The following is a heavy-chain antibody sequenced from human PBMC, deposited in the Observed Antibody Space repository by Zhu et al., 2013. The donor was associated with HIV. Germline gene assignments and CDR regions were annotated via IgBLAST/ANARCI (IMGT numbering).Heavy chain of an antibody. J-gene: IGHJ6*02. CDR1: GGSFNTYA. CDR3: VGGRRARRLXIMIQEDITALALDV. V-gene: IGHV1-69*01. CDR2: IIPFFGTA. Sequence: QVQLVQSGTEVTMPGSSVRVSCKTSGGSFNTYAFSWVRQAAHGGLEWMGGIIPFFGTANYARNFQGRVTITADEPTKTVYMELRRLRSEDAAIYFCVGGRRARRLXIMIQEDITALALDVWGQGPPGHRLV. D-gene: IGHD3-16*01.